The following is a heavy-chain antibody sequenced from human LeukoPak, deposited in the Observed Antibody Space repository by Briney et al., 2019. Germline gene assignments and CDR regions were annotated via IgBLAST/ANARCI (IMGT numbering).Heavy chain of an antibody. J-gene: IGHJ4*02. CDR1: GGSISSYY. V-gene: IGHV4-4*07. CDR3: ARGPYYDILTGYYDLDY. D-gene: IGHD3-9*01. Sequence: SETLSLTCTVSGGSISSYYWSWIRQPAGKGLEWIGRIYTSGSTNYNPSLKSRVTMSVDTSKNQFSLKLSSVTAADTAVYYCARGPYYDILTGYYDLDYWGQGTLVTVSP. CDR2: IYTSGST.